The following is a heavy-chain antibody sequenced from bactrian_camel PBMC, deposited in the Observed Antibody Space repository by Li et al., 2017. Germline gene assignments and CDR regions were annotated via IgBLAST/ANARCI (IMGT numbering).Heavy chain of an antibody. V-gene: IGHV3S1*01. CDR2: IDAGSGST. J-gene: IGHJ4*01. Sequence: VQLVESGGGLVQPGGSLRLSCTANGVTLGSVSNYCMGWFRQAPGKRREGVAAIDAGSGSTYSADSVKGRFTISRDNAKNTLYLQMNSLKPEDTAMYYCAADRGQYGGSCEDDSYLNYWGQGTQVTVS. D-gene: IGHD7*01. CDR3: AADRGQYGGSCEDDSYLNY. CDR1: GVTLGSVSNYC.